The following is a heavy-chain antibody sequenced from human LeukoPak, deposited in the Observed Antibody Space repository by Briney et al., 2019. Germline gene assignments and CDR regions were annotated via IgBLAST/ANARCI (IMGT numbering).Heavy chain of an antibody. CDR2: IYYSGST. D-gene: IGHD5-18*01. Sequence: SETLSLTCTVSGDSISSRSYYWGWIRQPPGKGLEWIGSIYYSGSTYYNPSLKSRVTISVNTSKNQFSLKLSSVTAADTAVYYCARGGSGYSYGYDAFDIWGQGTMVTVSS. J-gene: IGHJ3*02. V-gene: IGHV4-39*07. CDR1: GDSISSRSYY. CDR3: ARGGSGYSYGYDAFDI.